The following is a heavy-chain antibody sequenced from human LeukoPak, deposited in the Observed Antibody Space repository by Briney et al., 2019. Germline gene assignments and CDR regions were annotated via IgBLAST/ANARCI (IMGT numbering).Heavy chain of an antibody. CDR2: IYHSGST. D-gene: IGHD3-9*01. J-gene: IGHJ4*02. V-gene: IGHV4-4*02. Sequence: SGTLSLTCAVSGGSISSSNWWSWVRQPPGKGLEWLGEIYHSGSTNYNPSLKSRVTISVDKSKNQFSLKLSSVTAADTAVYYCATLRYFDWLAYFDYWGQGTLVTVSS. CDR3: ATLRYFDWLAYFDY. CDR1: GGSISSSNW.